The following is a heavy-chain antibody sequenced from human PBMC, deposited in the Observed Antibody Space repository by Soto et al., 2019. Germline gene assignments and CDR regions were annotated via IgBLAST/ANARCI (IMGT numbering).Heavy chain of an antibody. J-gene: IGHJ6*02. V-gene: IGHV3-30*18. CDR3: AKCLRFLEYYYGMDV. Sequence: QVQLVESGGGLVKPGGSLRLSCAASGFTFSSYGMHWVRQAPGKGLEWVAVISYDGSNKYYADSVKGRFTISRDNSKNTLYLQMNSLRAEDTAVYYCAKCLRFLEYYYGMDVWGQGTTVTVSS. CDR1: GFTFSSYG. D-gene: IGHD3-3*01. CDR2: ISYDGSNK.